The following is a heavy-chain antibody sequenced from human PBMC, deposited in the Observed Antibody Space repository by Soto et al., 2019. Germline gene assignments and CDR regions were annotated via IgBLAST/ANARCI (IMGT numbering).Heavy chain of an antibody. CDR1: GGTFSSYA. CDR2: IIPIFGTA. CDR3: ASGYSSSWYQTEPRYYYDGMDV. J-gene: IGHJ6*02. V-gene: IGHV1-69*01. D-gene: IGHD6-13*01. Sequence: QVQLVQSGAEVKKPGSSVKVSCKASGGTFSSYAISWVRQAPGQGLEWMGGIIPIFGTANYAQKFQGRVTITADESTSTDYMELSSLRSEDTAVYYCASGYSSSWYQTEPRYYYDGMDVWGQGTTVTVSS.